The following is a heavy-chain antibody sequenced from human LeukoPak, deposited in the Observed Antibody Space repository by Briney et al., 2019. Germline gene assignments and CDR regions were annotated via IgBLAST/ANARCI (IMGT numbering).Heavy chain of an antibody. CDR2: LYYSGSI. V-gene: IGHV4-39*01. CDR3: ARQYYDSTGYYYFDY. Sequence: PSETLSLTCTVSGGSISGSSYYWGWIRQPPGKGLEWIGSLYYSGSIYYNPSLKSRVTTSADTSKNQFSLNLSSMAAADTALYYCARQYYDSTGYYYFDYWDQGTLVTVSS. CDR1: GGSISGSSYY. D-gene: IGHD3-22*01. J-gene: IGHJ4*02.